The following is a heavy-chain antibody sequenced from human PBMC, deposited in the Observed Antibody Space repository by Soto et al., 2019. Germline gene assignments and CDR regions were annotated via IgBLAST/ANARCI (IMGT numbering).Heavy chain of an antibody. V-gene: IGHV3-33*01. D-gene: IGHD3-16*02. CDR3: AGAEASAASLGVRYYYYYYMDV. CDR1: GFNFSTSG. Sequence: QVQLVESGGGVVQPGRSLRLSCAASGFNFSTSGMHWVRQAPGKGLEWVAVVWYDGTNKYYADSVKGRFTISRDNSNNTLYLQMNSLRAEDTAVYYCAGAEASAASLGVRYYYYYYMDVWGKGTTVTVSS. J-gene: IGHJ6*03. CDR2: VWYDGTNK.